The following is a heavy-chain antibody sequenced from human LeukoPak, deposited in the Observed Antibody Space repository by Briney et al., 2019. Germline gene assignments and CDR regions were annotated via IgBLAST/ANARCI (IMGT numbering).Heavy chain of an antibody. CDR1: GFTFSSYE. Sequence: GSLRLSCAASGFTFSSYEMNWVRQAPGKGLEGSGHIHYKGNNYKSPSLKSRVTISLHPSKNQFSLKLRSVTAADTAVYYCARAQGLIQVVYYFDHWGQGTLVTVSS. CDR2: IHYKGNN. J-gene: IGHJ4*02. V-gene: IGHV4-59*12. D-gene: IGHD3-22*01. CDR3: ARAQGLIQVVYYFDH.